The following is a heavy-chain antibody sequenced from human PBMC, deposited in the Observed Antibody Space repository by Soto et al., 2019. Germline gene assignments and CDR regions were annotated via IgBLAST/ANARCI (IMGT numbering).Heavy chain of an antibody. Sequence: QVQLVESGGGVVQPGRSLRLSCAASGFTFSSYAMHWVRQAPGKGLEWVAVMSYDGSNKYYADSVKGRFTISRDNSKNTLYLQMNSLRAEDTAVYYCERDKSPYSSGWHNRHVDYWGQGTRVTVSS. CDR2: MSYDGSNK. CDR1: GFTFSSYA. CDR3: ERDKSPYSSGWHNRHVDY. V-gene: IGHV3-30-3*01. D-gene: IGHD6-19*01. J-gene: IGHJ4*02.